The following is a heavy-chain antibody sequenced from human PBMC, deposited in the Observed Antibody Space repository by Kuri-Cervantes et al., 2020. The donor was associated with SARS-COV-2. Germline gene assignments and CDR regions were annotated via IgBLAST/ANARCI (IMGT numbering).Heavy chain of an antibody. D-gene: IGHD3-3*01. CDR2: IYYSGST. V-gene: IGHV4-39*01. J-gene: IGHJ5*02. CDR3: ATLPLSITIFGEVIGWFDP. CDR1: GGSISSSSYY. Sequence: GSLRLSCTVSGGSISSSSYYWGWIRQPPGKGLEWIGSIYYSGSTYFNPSLRSRVTISVDTSKNQFSLKLNSVTAADTAVYYCATLPLSITIFGEVIGWFDPWGQGTLVTVSS.